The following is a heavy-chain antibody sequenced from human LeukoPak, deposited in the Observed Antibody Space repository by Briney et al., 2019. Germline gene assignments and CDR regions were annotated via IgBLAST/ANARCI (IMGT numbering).Heavy chain of an antibody. CDR1: GYSVSSGYY. Sequence: SETLSLTCSVSGYSVSSGYYWGWIRQPPGKGLEWIGSIYHSGSTYYNPSLRSRVTISVDTSKNQFSLKLSSVTAADTAVYYCARARREMVDYWGQGTLVTVSS. D-gene: IGHD5-24*01. V-gene: IGHV4-38-2*02. J-gene: IGHJ4*02. CDR2: IYHSGST. CDR3: ARARREMVDY.